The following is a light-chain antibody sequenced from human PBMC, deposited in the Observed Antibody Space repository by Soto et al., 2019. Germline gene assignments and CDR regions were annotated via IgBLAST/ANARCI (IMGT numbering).Light chain of an antibody. V-gene: IGLV2-14*01. J-gene: IGLJ2*01. CDR3: SSYTSSSTLVV. Sequence: QSALTQPASVSGSPGQSITISCTGTSSDVGGYNYVSWYQQHPGKAPKLMIYDVSNRPSGVSNRFSGSKSGNTASLTISGLQAEDEAEYYCSSYTSSSTLVVFGGGTK. CDR2: DVS. CDR1: SSDVGGYNY.